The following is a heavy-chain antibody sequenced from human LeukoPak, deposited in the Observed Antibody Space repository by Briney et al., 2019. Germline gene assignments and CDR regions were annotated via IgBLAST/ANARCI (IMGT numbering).Heavy chain of an antibody. V-gene: IGHV3-7*01. CDR2: IKQDGSAK. CDR3: VRDMGV. J-gene: IGHJ6*03. CDR1: GFTFIKYW. Sequence: GGSLRLSCAASGFTFIKYWMSWVRQAPGKGLEWVANIKQDGSAKYYVDSVKGRFTISRDNAKNSLYLQMNSLRADDTAAYYCVRDMGVWAKGTTVTVSS.